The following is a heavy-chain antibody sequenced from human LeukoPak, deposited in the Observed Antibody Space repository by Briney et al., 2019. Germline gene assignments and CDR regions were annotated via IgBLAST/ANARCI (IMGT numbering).Heavy chain of an antibody. CDR1: GLTFSNHG. CDR3: AKWPEGAMDYFDY. CDR2: IRNDGSNK. J-gene: IGHJ4*02. V-gene: IGHV3-30*02. Sequence: GGSLRLSCAASGLTFSNHGMHWVRQAPGKGLEWVALIRNDGSNKYYADSVEGRFTISRDNSKNTLYLEMSSLRVEDTAIYYCAKWPEGAMDYFDYWGQGTLVTVSS. D-gene: IGHD3-16*01.